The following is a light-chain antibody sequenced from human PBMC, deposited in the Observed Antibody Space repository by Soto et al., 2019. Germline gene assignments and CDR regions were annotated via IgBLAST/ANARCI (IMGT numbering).Light chain of an antibody. CDR2: HSS. Sequence: RVMTQSPGTLSLSPGDRATLSCRASQSITSHLAWYQQKPGQAPRLLIYHSSTRATGIPTRFSGSGSGTDFTLTINSLQSEDFAVYYCQQYNTWHRTFGQGTKVDIK. V-gene: IGKV3-15*01. CDR1: QSITSH. J-gene: IGKJ1*01. CDR3: QQYNTWHRT.